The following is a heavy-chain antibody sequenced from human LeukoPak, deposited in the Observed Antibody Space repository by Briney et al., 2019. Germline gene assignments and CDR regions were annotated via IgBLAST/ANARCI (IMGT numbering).Heavy chain of an antibody. CDR1: GFTFSSYG. D-gene: IGHD2-21*01. CDR3: VKDRGGYSYFDY. V-gene: IGHV3-30*02. J-gene: IGHJ4*02. CDR2: IRYDGSKK. Sequence: GGSLRLSCAASGFTFSSYGMHWVRQAPGKGLEWVAFIRYDGSKKDYADSVKGRITISRDNSKNMVYLQMNSLRVEDTAVYYCVKDRGGYSYFDYWGQGTLVTVSS.